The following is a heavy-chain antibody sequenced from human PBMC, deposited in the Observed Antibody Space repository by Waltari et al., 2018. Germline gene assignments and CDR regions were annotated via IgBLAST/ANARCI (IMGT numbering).Heavy chain of an antibody. CDR1: GYSISSGSY. V-gene: IGHV4-38-2*01. CDR2: THHTGST. Sequence: QVQLRESGPGLVTPSETLSLICAVSGYSISSGSYWGWVRRPPGKGLEWIASTHHTGSTPDSPSLESRVTVSVDMARNQFSLTLRSLTAADTAFYYCARVTVDQWPQRFDFWGQGALVTVSS. CDR3: ARVTVDQWPQRFDF. J-gene: IGHJ4*02. D-gene: IGHD6-19*01.